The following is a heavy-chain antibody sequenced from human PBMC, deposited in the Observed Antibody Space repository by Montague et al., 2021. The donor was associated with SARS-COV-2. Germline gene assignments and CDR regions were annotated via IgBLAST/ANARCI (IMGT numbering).Heavy chain of an antibody. V-gene: IGHV3-23*01. D-gene: IGHD1-14*01. CDR3: AKSFSGTRNWFAI. Sequence: SLRLSCAASGFIFTNYGMHWVRRAPGKGLESVAGISGFGGGTYYSDSVKGRFTISRATSNSTLFLQMDGLRAEDTAIYYCAKSFSGTRNWFAIGGQGTLVTVSS. J-gene: IGHJ4*02. CDR2: ISGFGGGT. CDR1: GFIFTNYG.